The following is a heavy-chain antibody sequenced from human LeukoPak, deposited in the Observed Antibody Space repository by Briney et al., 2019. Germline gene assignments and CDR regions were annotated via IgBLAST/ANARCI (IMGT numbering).Heavy chain of an antibody. CDR2: IWYDGSNK. CDR1: GFTFSSYG. J-gene: IGHJ6*04. Sequence: PGGSLRLSCAASGFTFSSYGMHWVRQAPGKGLEWVAVIWYDGSNKYYADSVKGRFTISRDNSMNTLYLQMNSLRAEDTAVYYCARDRRSTSKQQRHHYGMDVWGKGTTVTVSS. CDR3: ARDRRSTSKQQRHHYGMDV. V-gene: IGHV3-33*01. D-gene: IGHD6-13*01.